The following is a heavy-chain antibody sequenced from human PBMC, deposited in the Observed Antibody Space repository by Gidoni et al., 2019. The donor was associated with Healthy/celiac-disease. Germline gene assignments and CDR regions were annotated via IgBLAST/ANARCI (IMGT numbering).Heavy chain of an antibody. Sequence: QVQLVQSGAEVTKPGSSVKVSCKASGRPFSSYAISWVRQAPGQGLEWMGGIIPIFGTANYAQKFQGRVTITADESTSTAYMELSSLRSEDTAVYYCARVPKGAVAGGPMDYWGQGTLVTVSS. V-gene: IGHV1-69*01. CDR2: IIPIFGTA. CDR1: GRPFSSYA. D-gene: IGHD6-19*01. CDR3: ARVPKGAVAGGPMDY. J-gene: IGHJ4*02.